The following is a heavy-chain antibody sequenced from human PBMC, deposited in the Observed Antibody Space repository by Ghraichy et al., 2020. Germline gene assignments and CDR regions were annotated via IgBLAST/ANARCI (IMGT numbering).Heavy chain of an antibody. CDR2: IAYDGVNK. D-gene: IGHD5-24*01. V-gene: IGHV3-30-3*01. Sequence: GGSLRLSCAASGFTFETFAMHWVCQAPGKGLEWVAFIAYDGVNKYSANSVEGRFTVSRDNSKNTLYLQMDSLRPDDTAVYYCARDDGYTFWHSTFDYWGHGSLVIVSS. CDR3: ARDDGYTFWHSTFDY. J-gene: IGHJ4*01. CDR1: GFTFETFA.